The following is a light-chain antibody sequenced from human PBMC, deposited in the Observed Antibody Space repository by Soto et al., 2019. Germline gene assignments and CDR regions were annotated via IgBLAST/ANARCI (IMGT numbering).Light chain of an antibody. CDR1: QSVRSS. J-gene: IGKJ5*01. V-gene: IGKV3-11*01. CDR3: QQRDTWPPGAT. Sequence: EIVLTQSPATLSLSPGEGATLSCRASQSVRSSLAWYQQKPGKAPRLLIYDASNRATGIPARFSGSGSGTDFTLTISSLEPEDFAVYYCQQRDTWPPGATFGQGTRLEIK. CDR2: DAS.